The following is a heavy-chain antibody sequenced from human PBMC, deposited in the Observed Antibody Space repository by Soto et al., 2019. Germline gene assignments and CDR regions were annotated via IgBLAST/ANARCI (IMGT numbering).Heavy chain of an antibody. D-gene: IGHD4-17*01. Sequence: SETLSLTCTVSGGSISSSSYYWGWIRQPPGKGLEWIGSIYYSGSTYYNPSLKSRVTISVDTSKNQFSLKLSSVTAADTAVYYCASLLTDDYGERPGYWGQGTLVTVSS. J-gene: IGHJ4*02. CDR1: GGSISSSSYY. CDR2: IYYSGST. CDR3: ASLLTDDYGERPGY. V-gene: IGHV4-39*01.